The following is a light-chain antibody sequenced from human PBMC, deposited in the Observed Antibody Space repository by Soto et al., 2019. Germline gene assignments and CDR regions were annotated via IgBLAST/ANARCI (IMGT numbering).Light chain of an antibody. V-gene: IGKV1-5*03. CDR1: QSVLTW. Sequence: DIQVTQSPATLSASVGDTVSITCRASQSVLTWLAWYQQKPGKAPNLLIYKASSLRDGGPSRFSGSGSGTDFTLTITRLQPDDFASYFCQHYFSYPYAFGQGTKLEI. CDR2: KAS. CDR3: QHYFSYPYA. J-gene: IGKJ2*01.